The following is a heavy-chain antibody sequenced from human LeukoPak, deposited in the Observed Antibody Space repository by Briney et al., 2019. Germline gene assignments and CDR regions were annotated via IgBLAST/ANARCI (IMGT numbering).Heavy chain of an antibody. D-gene: IGHD6-19*01. CDR1: GDSVSSNSAG. V-gene: IGHV6-1*01. Sequence: SQTLSLTCAISGDSVSSNSAGWNWVRQSPSRGLEWLGRTYYRSNWYNDYALSVKSRITIDPDTSKNQFSLQRNSVTPEDTDVYYCAREGAVAGPFDYWGQGTLAPVSS. CDR3: AREGAVAGPFDY. CDR2: TYYRSNWYN. J-gene: IGHJ4*02.